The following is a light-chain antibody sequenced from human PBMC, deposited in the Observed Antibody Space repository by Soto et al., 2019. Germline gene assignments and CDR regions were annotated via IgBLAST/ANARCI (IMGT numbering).Light chain of an antibody. CDR1: QTVSSS. CDR3: QKQINYPFT. CDR2: EAS. V-gene: IGKV3-11*01. J-gene: IGKJ4*01. Sequence: EIVLTQSPATLSLSPGERATLSCRASQTVSSSLAWYQQKPGQAPRLLIYEASNRATGIPARFSGSGSGPDLPLTISSLEPEDFAIYYCQKQINYPFTFGRGTQVEIK.